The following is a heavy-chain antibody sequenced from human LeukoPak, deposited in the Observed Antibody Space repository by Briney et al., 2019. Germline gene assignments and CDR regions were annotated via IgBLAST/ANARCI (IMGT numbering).Heavy chain of an antibody. J-gene: IGHJ5*02. V-gene: IGHV4-59*08. D-gene: IGHD6-13*01. CDR1: GGSITGDF. CDR2: ISYSGIT. Sequence: SETLSLTCTVSGGSITGDFWSWIRQSPGKGLEWIGYISYSGITNYNPSLKSRVTISVDTSKNQFSLRLRSVTAADTDVYFCAGDIAAVNIPGSRLDPWGQGTLVTVSS. CDR3: AGDIAAVNIPGSRLDP.